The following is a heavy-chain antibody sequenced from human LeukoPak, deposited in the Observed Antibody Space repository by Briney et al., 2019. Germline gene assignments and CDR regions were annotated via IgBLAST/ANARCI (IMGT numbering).Heavy chain of an antibody. J-gene: IGHJ4*02. CDR2: LDGGGSST. CDR1: GFTFSKHW. Sequence: GGSLRLSCEASGFTFSKHWMHGVRHVPGRGRVWVSRLDGGGSSTSYADSVRGRFSISRDNAKTTLYLQMNSLRAEDTAMYYCSRERRDYYASGAYASPFEYRRQGARVAVSS. D-gene: IGHD3-10*01. CDR3: SRERRDYYASGAYASPFEY. V-gene: IGHV3-74*01.